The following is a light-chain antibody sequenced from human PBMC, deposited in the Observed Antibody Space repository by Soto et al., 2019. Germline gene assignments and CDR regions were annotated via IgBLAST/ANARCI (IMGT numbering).Light chain of an antibody. J-gene: IGKJ1*01. Sequence: EIVLTQSPGTLSLSPGERATLSCRASQSVSSSYLAWYQQKPGQAPRLLIYGASSRATGIPDRFSGSGSGTDLTLSLSRLEPEDFAVYYSQQYGSSPRTFGQGTKVEIK. CDR3: QQYGSSPRT. CDR1: QSVSSSY. V-gene: IGKV3-20*01. CDR2: GAS.